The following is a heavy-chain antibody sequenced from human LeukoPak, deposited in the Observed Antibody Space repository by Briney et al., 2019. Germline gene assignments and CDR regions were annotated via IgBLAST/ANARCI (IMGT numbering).Heavy chain of an antibody. D-gene: IGHD6-19*01. CDR1: GFTFSSYA. Sequence: GRSLRLSCAASGFTFSSYAMHWVRQAPGKGLEWVAVISYDGSNKYYADSVKGRFTISRDNSKNTLYLQMNSLRAEDTAVYYCARLKIAVADFFDYWGQGTLVTVSS. CDR3: ARLKIAVADFFDY. V-gene: IGHV3-30-3*01. CDR2: ISYDGSNK. J-gene: IGHJ4*02.